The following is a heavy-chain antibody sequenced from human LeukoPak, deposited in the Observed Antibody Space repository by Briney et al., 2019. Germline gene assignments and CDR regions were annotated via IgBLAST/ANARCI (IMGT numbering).Heavy chain of an antibody. V-gene: IGHV3-30*03. Sequence: GRSLRLSCAAPGFTFSSYGMHWVRQAPGKGLEWVAVISYDGSNKYYADSVKGRFTISRDNSKNTLYLQMNSLRAEDTAVYYCASRWFSREYYYGMDVWGQGTTVTVSS. CDR2: ISYDGSNK. CDR1: GFTFSSYG. J-gene: IGHJ6*02. D-gene: IGHD4-23*01. CDR3: ASRWFSREYYYGMDV.